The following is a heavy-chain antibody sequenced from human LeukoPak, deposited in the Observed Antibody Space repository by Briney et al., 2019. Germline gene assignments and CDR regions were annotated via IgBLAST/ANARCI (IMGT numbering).Heavy chain of an antibody. J-gene: IGHJ4*02. D-gene: IGHD3-22*01. CDR2: IRRKAYGGTT. CDR1: GFTFGDHT. CDR3: TRSRQYFDSSGYYSGDYFDY. V-gene: IGHV3-49*04. Sequence: GGSLRLSCTASGFTFGDHTMTWVRQAPGKGLEWVGFIRRKAYGGTTEYAASVKGGFTISRDDSKTIAYLQMNSLKTEDTAVYYCTRSRQYFDSSGYYSGDYFDYWGQGTLVTVSS.